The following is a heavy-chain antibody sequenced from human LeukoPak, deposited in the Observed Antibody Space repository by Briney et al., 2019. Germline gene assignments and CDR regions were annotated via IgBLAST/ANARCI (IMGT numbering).Heavy chain of an antibody. CDR2: ISAYNGNT. Sequence: ASVKVSCKASGYTFTSYGISWVRQAPGQGLEWMGWISAYNGNTNYAQKLQGRVTMTTDTSTSTAYMGLRSLRSDDTAVYYCARAGYCSGGSCYSADYWGQGTLVTVSS. CDR3: ARAGYCSGGSCYSADY. D-gene: IGHD2-15*01. V-gene: IGHV1-18*01. J-gene: IGHJ4*02. CDR1: GYTFTSYG.